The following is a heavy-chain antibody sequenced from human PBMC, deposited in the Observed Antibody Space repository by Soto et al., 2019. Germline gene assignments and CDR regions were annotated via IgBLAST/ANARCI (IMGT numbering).Heavy chain of an antibody. CDR3: TTGFQDWEQLDY. D-gene: IGHD3-9*01. CDR1: GFTFSNAW. J-gene: IGHJ4*02. Sequence: GGSLRLSCAASGFTFSNAWMSWVRQAPGKGLEWVGRIKSKTDGGTTDYAAPVKGRFTISRDDSKNTLYLQMNSLKTEDTAVYYCTTGFQDWEQLDYWGQGTLVTVSS. CDR2: IKSKTDGGTT. V-gene: IGHV3-15*01.